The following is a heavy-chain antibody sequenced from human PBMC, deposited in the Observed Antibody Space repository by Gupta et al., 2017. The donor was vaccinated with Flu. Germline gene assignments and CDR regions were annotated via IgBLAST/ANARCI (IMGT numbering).Heavy chain of an antibody. CDR3: TRSYDSSGYPNL. D-gene: IGHD3-22*01. Sequence: EVQLVESGGGLVQPRRFLRLYCTTSGSTFGACTLRWFRQAPGKGLEWVGFIRSKPDGGTTEYAASVKGRFTISRDDSKSIAYLQMNSLKTEDTAVYYCTRSYDSSGYPNLWGQGTLVTVSS. V-gene: IGHV3-49*03. J-gene: IGHJ4*02. CDR1: GSTFGACT. CDR2: IRSKPDGGTT.